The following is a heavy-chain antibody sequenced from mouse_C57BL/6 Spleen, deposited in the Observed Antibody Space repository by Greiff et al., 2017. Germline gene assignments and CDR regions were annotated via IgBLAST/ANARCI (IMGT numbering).Heavy chain of an antibody. CDR3: ARSPTGSYAMDY. D-gene: IGHD4-1*02. V-gene: IGHV1-69*01. CDR1: GYTFTSYW. J-gene: IGHJ4*01. Sequence: VKLQQPGAELVMPGASVKLSCKASGYTFTSYWMHWVKQRPGQGLEWIGEIDPSDSYTNYNQKFKGKSTLTVDKSSSTAYMQLGSLTSESSTVYYCARSPTGSYAMDYWGQGTSVTVSS. CDR2: IDPSDSYT.